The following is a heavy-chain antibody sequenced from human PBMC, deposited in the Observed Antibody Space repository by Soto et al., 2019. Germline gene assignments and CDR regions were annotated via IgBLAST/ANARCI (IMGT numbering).Heavy chain of an antibody. CDR1: GGFVTSGSYY. CDR3: ARVERGTATTVVDDFDI. V-gene: IGHV4-34*01. J-gene: IGHJ3*02. D-gene: IGHD1-1*01. CDR2: MSHSGGT. Sequence: QVQLQQWGAGLLKPSETLSLTCAVYGGFVTSGSYYWSWIRQPPGKGLEWIGEMSHSGGTHFNPSLNSRVTISVDTSKNQFTLKMSSVTAADTALYYCARVERGTATTVVDDFDIWGPGTMVTGSS.